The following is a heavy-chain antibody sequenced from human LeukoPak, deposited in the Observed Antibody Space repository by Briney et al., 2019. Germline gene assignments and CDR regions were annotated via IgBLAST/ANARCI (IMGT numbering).Heavy chain of an antibody. CDR2: ISSSSIYI. D-gene: IGHD5-12*01. CDR3: ARDWAGYSGYDLGTFDY. Sequence: GGSLRLSCVVSGFTLSSYSMNWVRQAPGKGLEWVSCISSSSIYIYDADSVKGRFTISRDNAKNSLYLQMNSLRAEDTAVYYCARDWAGYSGYDLGTFDYWGQGTLVTVSS. J-gene: IGHJ4*02. CDR1: GFTLSSYS. V-gene: IGHV3-21*01.